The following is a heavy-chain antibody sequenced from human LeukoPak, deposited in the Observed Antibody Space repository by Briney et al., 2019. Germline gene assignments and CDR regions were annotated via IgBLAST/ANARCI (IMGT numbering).Heavy chain of an antibody. CDR2: INHSGST. Sequence: SETLSLTCAVYGGSFSGFYWSWISQPPGKGLEWIGEINHSGSTNYNPSLKSRVTISVDTSKNQFSLKLSSVTAADTAVYYCARAGRFTAAAGYWGQGTLVTVSS. CDR3: ARAGRFTAAAGY. D-gene: IGHD6-13*01. CDR1: GGSFSGFY. V-gene: IGHV4-34*01. J-gene: IGHJ4*02.